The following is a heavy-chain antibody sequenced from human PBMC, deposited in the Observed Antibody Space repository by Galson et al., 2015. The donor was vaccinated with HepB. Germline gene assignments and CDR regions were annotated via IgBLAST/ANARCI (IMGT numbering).Heavy chain of an antibody. V-gene: IGHV1-18*01. D-gene: IGHD5-24*01. CDR2: ISAYNGNT. J-gene: IGHJ4*02. CDR1: GYTFSSFD. Sequence: SVKVSCKASGYTFSSFDINWVRQAPGQGLEWMGWISAYNGNTDYAQKLQGRVTMTTDTSTSTVYMELRSLRSDDTAVYYCARALRLQPFDFWGQGTLVTVSS. CDR3: ARALRLQPFDF.